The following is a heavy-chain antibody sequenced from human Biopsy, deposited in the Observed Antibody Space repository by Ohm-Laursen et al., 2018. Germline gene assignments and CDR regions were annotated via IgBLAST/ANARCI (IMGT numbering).Heavy chain of an antibody. CDR1: GLTFSRYS. Sequence: SLRLSCTASGLTFSRYSMHWVRQAPGKGLEWVAVISDDGRNKYYIDSVRGRFTISRDNSKNTLYLQMNSLRAEDTAVYYCARAYPPPGRRLVVVAGDFDCWGQGTRVTVSS. CDR2: ISDDGRNK. CDR3: ARAYPPPGRRLVVVAGDFDC. V-gene: IGHV3-30*03. D-gene: IGHD2-15*01. J-gene: IGHJ4*02.